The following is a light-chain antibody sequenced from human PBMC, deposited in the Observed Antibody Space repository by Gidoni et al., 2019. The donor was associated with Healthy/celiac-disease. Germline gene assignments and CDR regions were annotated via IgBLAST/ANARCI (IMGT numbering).Light chain of an antibody. V-gene: IGKV3D-7*01. Sequence: ESVMTQPPASLSLSPGERATHSCRASQSVSSNYSSWYQQHPGPAPKLLNYGASTRATSIPAWCGGSWSRTYFPLTISRLQPEFFAFYCWQQDYYFPVTFGQGTKLDIK. CDR1: QSVSSNY. CDR2: GAS. J-gene: IGKJ2*01. CDR3: QQDYYFPVT.